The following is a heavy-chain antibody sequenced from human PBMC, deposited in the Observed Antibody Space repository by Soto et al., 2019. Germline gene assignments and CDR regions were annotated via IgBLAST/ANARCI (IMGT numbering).Heavy chain of an antibody. V-gene: IGHV3-30*01. D-gene: IGHD3-16*01. CDR3: ARGGVPPWGSTHD. CDR2: ISYDGSSE. Sequence: LRLSCAASGFTVNKYATHWGRQASGKVLVRVSSISYDGSSEYYADSVKGRFTISRDNSKNTLFLQMNSLRGEDTAIYYCARGGVPPWGSTHDWGQATLVTVSS. J-gene: IGHJ4*02. CDR1: GFTVNKYA.